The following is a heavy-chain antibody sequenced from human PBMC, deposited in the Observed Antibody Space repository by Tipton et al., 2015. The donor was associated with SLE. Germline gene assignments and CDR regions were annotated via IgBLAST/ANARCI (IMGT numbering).Heavy chain of an antibody. V-gene: IGHV1-2*02. CDR3: ARGARVTTVVSSFDY. Sequence: QVQLVQSGAEVKKPGASVKVSCKASGYTFTSYGISWVRQAPGQGLEWMGWISAYSGGTNYAQKFQGRVTMTRDTSISPAYMELSRLRSDDTAVYYCARGARVTTVVSSFDYWGQGTLVTVSS. D-gene: IGHD4-23*01. CDR2: ISAYSGGT. CDR1: GYTFTSYG. J-gene: IGHJ4*02.